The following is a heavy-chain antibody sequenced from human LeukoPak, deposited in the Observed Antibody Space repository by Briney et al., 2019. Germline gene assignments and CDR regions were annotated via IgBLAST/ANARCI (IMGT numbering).Heavy chain of an antibody. CDR1: GYTFTSYG. V-gene: IGHV1-18*01. CDR3: ARDLGARYYYDMDV. D-gene: IGHD4/OR15-4a*01. J-gene: IGHJ6*03. Sequence: ASVKVSCTASGYTFTSYGISWVRQAPGQGLEWMGWISAYNGNTNYAQKLQGRVTMTTDTSTSTAYMELRSLRSDDTAVYYCARDLGARYYYDMDVWGKGTTVTVSS. CDR2: ISAYNGNT.